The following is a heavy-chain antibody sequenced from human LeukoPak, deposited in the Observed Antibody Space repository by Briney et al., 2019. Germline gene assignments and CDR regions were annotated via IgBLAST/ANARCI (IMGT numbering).Heavy chain of an antibody. CDR3: ARVDYYDSSGYPPPWGY. CDR2: ISSGSTYI. D-gene: IGHD3-22*01. Sequence: GGSLRLSCAAYGFSLSGYWMSWVRQAPGKGLEWVSSISSGSTYIFYTDSVKGRFTISRDNAKNSLYLQMNSLRAEDTAVYYCARVDYYDSSGYPPPWGYWGQGTLVSVSP. CDR1: GFSLSGYW. V-gene: IGHV3-21*01. J-gene: IGHJ4*02.